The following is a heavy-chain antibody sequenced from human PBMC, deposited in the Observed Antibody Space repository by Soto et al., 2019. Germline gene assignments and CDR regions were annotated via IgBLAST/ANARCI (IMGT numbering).Heavy chain of an antibody. D-gene: IGHD6-19*01. CDR2: ISAYNGST. V-gene: IGHV1-18*01. CDR3: ASTAAVAAPCFDN. Sequence: GASVKVSCKASGYTFTSYGISWVRQAPGQGLEWMGWISAYNGSTNYAQKLQGRVTMTTDTSKSTAYMQLRSLRSEGTSVYYCASTAAVAAPCFDNWGQGSLVTVSP. J-gene: IGHJ4*02. CDR1: GYTFTSYG.